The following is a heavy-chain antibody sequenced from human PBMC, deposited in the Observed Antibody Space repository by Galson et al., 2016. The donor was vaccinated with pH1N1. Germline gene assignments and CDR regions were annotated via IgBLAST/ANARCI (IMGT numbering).Heavy chain of an antibody. CDR1: GVTFSTYT. Sequence: SVKLSCKASGVTFSTYTISWVRQAPGQGLEWVGRFILSGGLAYYTQYVKGRFTITGDSSKTTLYMELRSLPVEDTAVYYCAKDGKAGLTSLLRFDSWGQGTLVTVSS. V-gene: IGHV1-69*04. CDR3: AKDGKAGLTSLLRFDS. J-gene: IGHJ5*01. D-gene: IGHD2/OR15-2a*01. CDR2: FILSGGLA.